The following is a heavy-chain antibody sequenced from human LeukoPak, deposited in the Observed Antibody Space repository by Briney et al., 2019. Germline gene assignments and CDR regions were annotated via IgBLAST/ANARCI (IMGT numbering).Heavy chain of an antibody. CDR2: IKQDGSEK. CDR3: AREGESYPFDY. D-gene: IGHD1-26*01. J-gene: IGHJ4*02. Sequence: PGGSLRLSCAASGFTFSSYWMSWVRQAPGKGLERVANIKQDGSEKYYVDSVKGRFTISRDNAKNSLYLQMNSLRAEDTAVYYCAREGESYPFDYWGQGTLVTVSS. V-gene: IGHV3-7*03. CDR1: GFTFSSYW.